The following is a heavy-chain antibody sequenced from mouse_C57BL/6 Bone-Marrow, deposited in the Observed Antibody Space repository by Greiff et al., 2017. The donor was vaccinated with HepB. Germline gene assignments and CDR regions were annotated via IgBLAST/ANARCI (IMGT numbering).Heavy chain of an antibody. V-gene: IGHV1-64*01. CDR1: GYTFTSYW. J-gene: IGHJ4*01. CDR3: ARRRWFYACAMHY. CDR2: IHPNSGST. Sequence: QVQLQQPGAELVKPGASVKLSCKASGYTFTSYWMHWVKQRPGQGLEWIGMIHPNSGSTNHNEKFKSKATLTVDKSYSTAYMQLSSRTSEDSAVYYCARRRWFYACAMHYWRQGTSVSVSS. D-gene: IGHD2-3*01.